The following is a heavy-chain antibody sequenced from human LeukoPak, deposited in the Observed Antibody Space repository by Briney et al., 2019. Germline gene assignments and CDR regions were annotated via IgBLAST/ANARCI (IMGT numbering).Heavy chain of an antibody. CDR2: ISYDVSDK. CDR3: AKDRGSGYNWNDVLDY. D-gene: IGHD1-20*01. Sequence: PGGSLRLSCAASGFTFTSYGMHWVRQAPGKGLEWVAVISYDVSDKYYVDSVKGRFTISRDTSKNTLYLQTNSLRAEDTAVYYCAKDRGSGYNWNDVLDYWGQGTLVTVSS. V-gene: IGHV3-30*18. J-gene: IGHJ4*02. CDR1: GFTFTSYG.